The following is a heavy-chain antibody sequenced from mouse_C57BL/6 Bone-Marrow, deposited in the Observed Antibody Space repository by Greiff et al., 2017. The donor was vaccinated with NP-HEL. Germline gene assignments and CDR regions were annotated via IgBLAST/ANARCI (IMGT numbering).Heavy chain of an antibody. J-gene: IGHJ3*01. V-gene: IGHV1-81*01. D-gene: IGHD1-1*01. CDR3: ARRNGSSYQAWFAY. Sequence: QVQLKESGAELARPGASVKLSCKASGYTFTSYGISWVKQRTGQGLEWIGEIYPRSGNTYYNEKFKGKATLTADKSASTAYMELRSLTSEDSAVYFCARRNGSSYQAWFAYWGQGTLVTVSA. CDR2: IYPRSGNT. CDR1: GYTFTSYG.